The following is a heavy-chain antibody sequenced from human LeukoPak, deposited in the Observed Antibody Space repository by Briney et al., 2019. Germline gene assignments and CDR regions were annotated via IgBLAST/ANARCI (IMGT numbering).Heavy chain of an antibody. D-gene: IGHD6-19*01. J-gene: IGHJ4*02. Sequence: TLSLTCTVSGGSISSYYWSWIRQAPGKALEWLARIDWDDDKHYSPSLKTRLTISKDTSRNQVVLTMTNMDPVDTATYYCARIRSAVADMYHLDYWGQGTLVTVSS. V-gene: IGHV2-70*11. CDR1: GGSISSYYW. CDR3: ARIRSAVADMYHLDY. CDR2: IDWDDDK.